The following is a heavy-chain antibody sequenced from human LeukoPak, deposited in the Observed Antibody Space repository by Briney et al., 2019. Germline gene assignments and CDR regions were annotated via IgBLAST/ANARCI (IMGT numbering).Heavy chain of an antibody. V-gene: IGHV1-2*02. CDR3: ARDAGCDILTGYDAFDI. CDR2: INPNSGGT. CDR1: GYTFTGYY. D-gene: IGHD3-9*01. J-gene: IGHJ3*02. Sequence: ASVKVSCKASGYTFTGYYMHWVRQAPGQGLEWMGWINPNSGGTNYAQKFQGRVTMTRDTSISTAYMELSRLRSDDTAVYYCARDAGCDILTGYDAFDIWGQGTMVTVSS.